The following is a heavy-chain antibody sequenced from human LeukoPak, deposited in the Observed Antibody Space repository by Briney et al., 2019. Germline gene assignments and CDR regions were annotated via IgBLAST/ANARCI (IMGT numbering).Heavy chain of an antibody. CDR2: IIPILGIA. Sequence: SVKVSCKASGGTFSSYAISWVRQAPGQGLEWMGRIIPILGIANYAQKFQGRVTITADKSTSTAYMELSSLRSEDTAVYYCAREASDSSGYYYMEYYFDYWGQGTLVTVSS. V-gene: IGHV1-69*04. J-gene: IGHJ4*02. CDR1: GGTFSSYA. CDR3: AREASDSSGYYYMEYYFDY. D-gene: IGHD3-22*01.